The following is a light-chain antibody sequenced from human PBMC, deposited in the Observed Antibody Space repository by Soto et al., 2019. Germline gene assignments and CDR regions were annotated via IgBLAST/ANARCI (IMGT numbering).Light chain of an antibody. CDR2: GAS. J-gene: IGKJ1*01. V-gene: IGKV3-20*01. Sequence: EIVLTQSPGTLSLSPGERATLSCRASQSVSSSYLAWYQQKPGQAPRLLIYGASSRATGIPDRFSGSGSGTDFTLTSSRLEPEDFAVYYCQQYGSSPPWMCGQGTKVEIK. CDR3: QQYGSSPPWM. CDR1: QSVSSSY.